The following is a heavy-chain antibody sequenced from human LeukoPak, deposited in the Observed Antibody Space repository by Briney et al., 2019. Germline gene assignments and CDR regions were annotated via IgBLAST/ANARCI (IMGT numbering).Heavy chain of an antibody. Sequence: PGGSLRLSCAASGFSFRSNYISRVRQAPGRGLAWVSVIYSVGSTYYADSVKGRITISRDNSKNTLYLQMNSLRPEDTAVYYCARDRDYGGSDYWGQGTLVTVSS. V-gene: IGHV3-53*01. CDR2: IYSVGST. D-gene: IGHD4-23*01. CDR1: GFSFRSNY. J-gene: IGHJ4*02. CDR3: ARDRDYGGSDY.